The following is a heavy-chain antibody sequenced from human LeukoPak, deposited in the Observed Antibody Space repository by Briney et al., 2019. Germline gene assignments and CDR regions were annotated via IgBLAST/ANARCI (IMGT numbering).Heavy chain of an antibody. CDR1: GFTFSSYS. CDR3: ARAGVGSSGWPSEFDY. J-gene: IGHJ4*02. D-gene: IGHD6-19*01. Sequence: GGSLRLSCAASGFTFSSYSMNWVRQAPGKGLEWVSSISSSSSYIHYADSVKGRFTISRDNAKNSLYLQMNSLRAEDTAVYYCARAGVGSSGWPSEFDYWGQGTLVTVSS. V-gene: IGHV3-21*01. CDR2: ISSSSSYI.